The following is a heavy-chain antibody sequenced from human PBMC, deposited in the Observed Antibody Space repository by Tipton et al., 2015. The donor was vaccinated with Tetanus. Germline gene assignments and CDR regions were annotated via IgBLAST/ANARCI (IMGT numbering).Heavy chain of an antibody. CDR2: ISAYNGNT. CDR3: ARDPFYDSSYYYYYGMDV. Sequence: VQLVQSGAEVKKPGASVKVSCKASGYTFTSYGISWVRQAPGQGLEWMGWISAYNGNTNYAQKLQGRVTMTTDTSTSTAYMELRSLRSDDTAVYYCARDPFYDSSYYYYYGMDVWGQGTTVTVSS. J-gene: IGHJ6*02. D-gene: IGHD3-22*01. V-gene: IGHV1-18*04. CDR1: GYTFTSYG.